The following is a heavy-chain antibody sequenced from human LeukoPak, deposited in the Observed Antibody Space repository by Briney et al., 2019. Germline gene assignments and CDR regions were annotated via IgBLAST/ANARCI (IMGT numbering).Heavy chain of an antibody. CDR3: ASAGIDGYGDYVGYYYYYGMDV. V-gene: IGHV3-11*01. CDR2: ISSSGSTI. Sequence: KPGGSLRLSCAASGFTFSDYYMSWIRQAPGKGLEWVSYISSSGSTIYYADSVKGRFTISRDNAKNSLYLQMNSLRAEDTAVYYCASAGIDGYGDYVGYYYYYGMDVWGQGTTVTVSS. J-gene: IGHJ6*02. CDR1: GFTFSDYY. D-gene: IGHD4-17*01.